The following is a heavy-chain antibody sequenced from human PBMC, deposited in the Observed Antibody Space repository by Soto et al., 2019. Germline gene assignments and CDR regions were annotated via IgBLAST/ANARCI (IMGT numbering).Heavy chain of an antibody. J-gene: IGHJ4*02. CDR2: IYPGESHT. CDR1: GYSFTNYW. CDR3: ARVGPSAPRLDF. D-gene: IGHD6-6*01. V-gene: IGHV5-51*01. Sequence: GESLKISCKGSGYSFTNYWIGWVRQVPGKGLEWLGIIYPGESHTRYGPSFQGQVTISADKSINIAYLQWSSLKASDTAIYYCARVGPSAPRLDFWGPGPLVTVP.